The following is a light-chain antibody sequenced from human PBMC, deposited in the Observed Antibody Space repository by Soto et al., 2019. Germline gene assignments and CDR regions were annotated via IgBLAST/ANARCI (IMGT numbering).Light chain of an antibody. Sequence: QSALTQPASVSGSPGQSITISCIGTSSDIGSYNYVSWYQQYPGKAPKLMIYDVTNRPSGVSNHFSGSKSGNTASLTISGLQAEDEADYYCASYTRSSTVVFGGGTKLTVL. CDR1: SSDIGSYNY. J-gene: IGLJ2*01. CDR3: ASYTRSSTVV. CDR2: DVT. V-gene: IGLV2-14*01.